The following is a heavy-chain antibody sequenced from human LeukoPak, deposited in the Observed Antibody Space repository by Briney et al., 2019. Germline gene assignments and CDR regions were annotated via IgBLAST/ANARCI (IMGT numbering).Heavy chain of an antibody. V-gene: IGHV3-74*01. J-gene: IGHJ4*02. Sequence: PGESLTLSCAACGFTFSRYWLHWVRQAPGMGLEVVSRINSDGRNASYAEPVQGPFTLFTDNAKNTLSLQICILRAKDTAVYYCVRRYSGSFLDYWARGPVVSVFS. CDR1: GFTFSRYW. CDR2: INSDGRNA. D-gene: IGHD1-26*01. CDR3: VRRYSGSFLDY.